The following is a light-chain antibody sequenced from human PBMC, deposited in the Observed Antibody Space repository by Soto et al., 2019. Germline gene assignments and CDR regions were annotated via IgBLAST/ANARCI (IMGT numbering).Light chain of an antibody. Sequence: IQMTQSPSTLSASVGDTVTITCRASQTISVSLAWYQQKPGKAPNLLIYSASTLQSGVPSRFSGSGSETEFSLTIRALQPEDFATYYCQQLSRYPLTFGGGTKVDIK. V-gene: IGKV1-9*01. CDR2: SAS. J-gene: IGKJ4*01. CDR1: QTISVS. CDR3: QQLSRYPLT.